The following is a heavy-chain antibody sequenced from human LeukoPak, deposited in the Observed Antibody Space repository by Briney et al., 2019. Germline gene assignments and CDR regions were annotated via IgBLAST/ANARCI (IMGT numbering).Heavy chain of an antibody. D-gene: IGHD1-26*01. J-gene: IGHJ4*02. Sequence: ASVKVSCKASGYTFTGYYMHWVRQAPGQGREWMGWINPNSGGTNYAQKFQGRVTMTRDTSISTAYMELSRLRSDDTAVYYCARGRSYSGSYPADYWGQGTLVTVSS. V-gene: IGHV1-2*02. CDR3: ARGRSYSGSYPADY. CDR1: GYTFTGYY. CDR2: INPNSGGT.